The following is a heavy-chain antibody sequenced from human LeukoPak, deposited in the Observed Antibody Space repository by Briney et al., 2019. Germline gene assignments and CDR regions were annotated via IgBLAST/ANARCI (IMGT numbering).Heavy chain of an antibody. CDR1: GGSVSSYY. CDR2: IYNSERT. V-gene: IGHV4-4*09. Sequence: SETLSLTCTVSGGSVSSYYWSWIRQPPGKGLEWIGYIYNSERTKYNSSLESRVTISVDTSKNQFSLKLSSVTAADTAVYYCARFHSGPSGWYVLWYFDLWGRGTLVTVSS. J-gene: IGHJ2*01. D-gene: IGHD6-19*01. CDR3: ARFHSGPSGWYVLWYFDL.